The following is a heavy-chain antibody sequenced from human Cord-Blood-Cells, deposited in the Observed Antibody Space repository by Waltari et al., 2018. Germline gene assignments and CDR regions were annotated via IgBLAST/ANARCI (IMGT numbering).Heavy chain of an antibody. V-gene: IGHV1-69*01. D-gene: IGHD2-2*01. CDR2: IIPIFGTA. Sequence: VQPVHSGAEVKKAGYSVRVSCKVAGGTCSSDAISWVRQARGQGLEWMGGIIPIFGTANYAQKFQGRVTITADESTSTAYMELSSLRSEDTAVYYCARDLGGCSSTSCYLYGDYDYWGQGTLVTVSS. J-gene: IGHJ4*02. CDR3: ARDLGGCSSTSCYLYGDYDY. CDR1: GGTCSSDA.